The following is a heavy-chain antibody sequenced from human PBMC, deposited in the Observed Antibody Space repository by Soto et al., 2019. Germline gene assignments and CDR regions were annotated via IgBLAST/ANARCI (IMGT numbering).Heavy chain of an antibody. CDR1: GLTFTTSA. V-gene: IGHV3-23*01. CDR3: ARGSTGSSSSP. J-gene: IGHJ5*02. D-gene: IGHD6-6*01. Sequence: EVQLLESGGGLVQPGGSLRLSCSASGLTFTTSAMSWVRQAPGKGLEWVSSITDSGASTYYADSVKGRFTISRDNSKNTLYLHMNSLSAEDTAVYYCARGSTGSSSSPWGQGTLVTVSS. CDR2: ITDSGAST.